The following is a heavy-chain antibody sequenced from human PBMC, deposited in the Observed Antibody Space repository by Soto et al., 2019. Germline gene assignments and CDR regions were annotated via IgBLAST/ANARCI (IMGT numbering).Heavy chain of an antibody. Sequence: QVQLVESGGGVVQPGRSLRLSCAASGFTFSSYAMHWVRQAPGKGLEWVAVISYDGSNKYYADSVKGRFTISRDNCKNTLYLQMNSLRAEDTAVYYCARVPTTTVTYYFDYWGQGTLVTVSS. V-gene: IGHV3-30-3*01. CDR3: ARVPTTTVTYYFDY. CDR2: ISYDGSNK. CDR1: GFTFSSYA. D-gene: IGHD4-17*01. J-gene: IGHJ4*02.